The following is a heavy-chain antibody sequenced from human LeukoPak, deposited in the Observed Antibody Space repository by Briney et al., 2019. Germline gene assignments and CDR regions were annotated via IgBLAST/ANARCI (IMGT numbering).Heavy chain of an antibody. J-gene: IGHJ4*02. CDR1: GFTFSSYG. Sequence: GGSLRLSCAASGFTFSSYGMHWVRQAPDKGLEWVAVISYDGSNKYYADSVKGRFTISRDNSKNTLYLQMNSLRAEDTAVYYCARGGNERYWGQGTLVTVSS. D-gene: IGHD1-1*01. CDR2: ISYDGSNK. V-gene: IGHV3-30*03. CDR3: ARGGNERY.